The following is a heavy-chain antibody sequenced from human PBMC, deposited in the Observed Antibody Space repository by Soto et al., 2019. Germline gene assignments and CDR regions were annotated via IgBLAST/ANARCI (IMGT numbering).Heavy chain of an antibody. CDR2: ISAYNGNT. CDR3: ARGHPFRILEWFLGGGAFDN. CDR1: GYTFTSYG. Sequence: ASVKVSCKASGYTFTSYGISWVRQAPGQGLEWMGWISAYNGNTNYAQKLQGRVTMTTDTSTSTAYMELRSLRSDDTAVYYCARGHPFRILEWFLGGGAFDNWGQGTIGTGSS. D-gene: IGHD3-3*01. V-gene: IGHV1-18*04. J-gene: IGHJ3*02.